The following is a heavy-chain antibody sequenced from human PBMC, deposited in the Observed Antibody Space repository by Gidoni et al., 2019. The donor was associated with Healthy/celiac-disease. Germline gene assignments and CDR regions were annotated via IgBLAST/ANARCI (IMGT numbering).Heavy chain of an antibody. V-gene: IGHV3-21*01. CDR2: ISSSSSYI. D-gene: IGHD2-2*01. Sequence: EVQLVESGGGLVKPGGSLRLSCAASGFTFSSYSINWVRQAPGKGLEWVSSISSSSSYIYYADSVKGRFTISRDNAKNSLYLQMNSLRAEDTAVYYCARDGLYCSSTSCLDVWGQGTTVTVSS. CDR1: GFTFSSYS. J-gene: IGHJ6*02. CDR3: ARDGLYCSSTSCLDV.